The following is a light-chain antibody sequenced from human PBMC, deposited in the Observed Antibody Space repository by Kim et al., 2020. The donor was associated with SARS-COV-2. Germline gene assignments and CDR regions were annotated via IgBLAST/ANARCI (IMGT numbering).Light chain of an antibody. CDR2: RAS. CDR3: QQHNTYWT. V-gene: IGKV1-5*03. J-gene: IGKJ1*01. CDR1: QNVHIW. Sequence: SASEEARVTITCPDRQNVHIWLAWDQQTPGQPPKLLIYRASRLNNGVPPRFSGSGYRTDFTLTISSQPNDDFATYYCQQHNTYWTFGQGTQVDIK.